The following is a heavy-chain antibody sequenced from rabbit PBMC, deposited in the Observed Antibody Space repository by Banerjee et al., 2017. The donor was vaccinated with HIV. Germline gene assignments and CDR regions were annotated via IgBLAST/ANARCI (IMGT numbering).Heavy chain of an antibody. CDR3: ARGWITMTMNL. J-gene: IGHJ4*01. Sequence: QSLEESGGDLVKPGASLTLTCKASGFTLSSSYWIYWVRQAPGKGLEWIGCINTGDGSTYYASWAKGRFTISKTSSTTVTLQMTSLTAADTATYFCARGWITMTMNLWGPGPLVTVS. V-gene: IGHV1S40*01. CDR2: INTGDGST. D-gene: IGHD2-1*01. CDR1: GFTLSSSYW.